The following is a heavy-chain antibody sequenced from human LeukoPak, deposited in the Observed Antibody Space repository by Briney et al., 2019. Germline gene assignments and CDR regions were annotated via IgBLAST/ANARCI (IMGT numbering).Heavy chain of an antibody. CDR3: ARSLERDYHGSGYYMNNWFDP. J-gene: IGHJ5*02. Sequence: GRSLRLSCAPSGFTFSNYGMHWVRQAPGKGLEWVAVIWYDGSNKYYADSVKGRFTIPRDNAKNTLYLQMNSLRAEDTAVYYCARSLERDYHGSGYYMNNWFDPWGQGTLVTVSS. CDR2: IWYDGSNK. D-gene: IGHD3-10*01. CDR1: GFTFSNYG. V-gene: IGHV3-33*01.